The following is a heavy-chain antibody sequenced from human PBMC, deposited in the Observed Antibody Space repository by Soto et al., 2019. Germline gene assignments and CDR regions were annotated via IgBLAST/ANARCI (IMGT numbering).Heavy chain of an antibody. J-gene: IGHJ6*03. Sequence: QVQLVQSGAEVKKPGASVKVSCKASGYTFTSYGISWVRQAPGQGLEWMGWISAYNGNTNYAQKLQGRVTMTTDTSTSTAYMELRSLRSDDTAVYYCASLDCSGGSCYSNYYYYYMDVWGKGTTVTVSS. D-gene: IGHD2-15*01. CDR3: ASLDCSGGSCYSNYYYYYMDV. CDR2: ISAYNGNT. CDR1: GYTFTSYG. V-gene: IGHV1-18*01.